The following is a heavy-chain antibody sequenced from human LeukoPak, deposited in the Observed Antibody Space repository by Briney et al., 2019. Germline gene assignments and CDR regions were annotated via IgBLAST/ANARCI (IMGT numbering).Heavy chain of an antibody. V-gene: IGHV3-21*01. J-gene: IGHJ3*02. D-gene: IGHD1-26*01. CDR3: ARARGGSFDAFDI. CDR1: GFTFSSYS. CDR2: ISSSSSYI. Sequence: GGSLRLSCAASGFTFSSYSMNWVRQAPGKGLEWVSSISSSSSYIYYADSVKGRFTISRDNAKDSLYLQMNSLRAEDTAVYYCARARGGSFDAFDIWGQGTMVTVSS.